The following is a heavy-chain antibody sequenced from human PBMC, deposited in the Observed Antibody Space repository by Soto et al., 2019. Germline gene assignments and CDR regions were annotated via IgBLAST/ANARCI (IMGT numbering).Heavy chain of an antibody. D-gene: IGHD2-15*01. Sequence: EVQLLESGGGLVQPGGSLRLSCAASGFTFSSYAMSWVRQAPGKGLEWVSAISGSGGSTYYADSVKGRFTISRDNSKNTLYLQMNSRRAEDTAVYYCAKPLRYCSGGSCYSFDYWGQGTLVTVSS. V-gene: IGHV3-23*01. J-gene: IGHJ4*02. CDR2: ISGSGGST. CDR1: GFTFSSYA. CDR3: AKPLRYCSGGSCYSFDY.